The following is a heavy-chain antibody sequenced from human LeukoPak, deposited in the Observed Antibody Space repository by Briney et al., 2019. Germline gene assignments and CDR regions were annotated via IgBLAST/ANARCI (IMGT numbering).Heavy chain of an antibody. D-gene: IGHD3-10*02. Sequence: RGGSLRLSCAASGFTFSCYEMNWVRQAPGKGLEWVSYISSSGSTIYYADSVKGRFTISRDNAKNSLYLQMNSLRAEDTAVYYCAELGITMIGGVWGKGTTVTISS. J-gene: IGHJ6*04. V-gene: IGHV3-48*03. CDR3: AELGITMIGGV. CDR1: GFTFSCYE. CDR2: ISSSGSTI.